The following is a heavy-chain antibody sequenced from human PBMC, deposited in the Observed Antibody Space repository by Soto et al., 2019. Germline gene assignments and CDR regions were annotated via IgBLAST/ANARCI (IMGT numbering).Heavy chain of an antibody. J-gene: IGHJ5*02. V-gene: IGHV1-46*01. CDR3: ARAGINWLDP. Sequence: QIQLVQSGAEVKNPGASVRLSCKASGYIFTSFHMHWGRQAPGQGLEWMGMINPSGGRTEYAENFQGRVTMTSDTSTNTVYMELTTLRSEDTAVYYCARAGINWLDPWGQGTLVIVSS. CDR2: INPSGGRT. CDR1: GYIFTSFH. D-gene: IGHD2-21*01.